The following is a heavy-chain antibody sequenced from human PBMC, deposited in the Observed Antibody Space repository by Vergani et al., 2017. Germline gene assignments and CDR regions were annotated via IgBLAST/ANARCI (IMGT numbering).Heavy chain of an antibody. D-gene: IGHD6-13*01. CDR3: ARESSSWYRNYYYYMDV. J-gene: IGHJ6*03. CDR1: GFTFSSYS. V-gene: IGHV3-21*01. CDR2: ISSSSSYI. Sequence: VQLVESGGGLVKPGGSLRLSCAASGFTFSSYSMNWVRQAPGKGLEWVSSISSSSSYIYYADSVKGRFTISRDNAKNSLYLQMNSLRAEDTAVYYCARESSSWYRNYYYYMDVWGKGTTVTVS.